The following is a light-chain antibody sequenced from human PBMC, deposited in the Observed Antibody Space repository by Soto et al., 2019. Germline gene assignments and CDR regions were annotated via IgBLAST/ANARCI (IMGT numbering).Light chain of an antibody. CDR1: QSVSSN. J-gene: IGKJ1*01. CDR2: GAS. CDR3: QHYNNSPQT. V-gene: IGKV3-15*01. Sequence: EIVMTQSPATLSVSPGERATLSCRASQSVSSNLAWYQQKPGQAPRLLIYGASTRATGIPARFSGSGSGTDFPLTISSLQSEDFAVSYFQHYNNSPQTFGQGTKVEIK.